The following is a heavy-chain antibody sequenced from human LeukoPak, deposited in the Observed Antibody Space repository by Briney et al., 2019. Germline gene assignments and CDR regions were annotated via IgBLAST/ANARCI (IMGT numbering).Heavy chain of an antibody. CDR1: GFTFSSYW. CDR3: TTDHYTSNWYG. CDR2: IKSKTEGGTT. D-gene: IGHD6-13*01. V-gene: IGHV3-15*01. Sequence: PGGSLRLSCAASGFTFSSYWMSWVRQAPGKGLEWVGRIKSKTEGGTTEYATPVKVRFTISRDDSKNTLYLQMNSLKTEDTAVYYCTTDHYTSNWYGWGQGTLVTVSS. J-gene: IGHJ4*02.